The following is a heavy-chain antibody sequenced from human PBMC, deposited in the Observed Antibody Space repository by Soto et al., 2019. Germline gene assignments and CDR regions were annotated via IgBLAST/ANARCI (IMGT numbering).Heavy chain of an antibody. J-gene: IGHJ4*02. CDR3: ARDAVRPDY. V-gene: IGHV3-74*01. CDR2: INSDGSIT. CDR1: GFTFSSYA. D-gene: IGHD2-8*01. Sequence: GGSLRLSCAASGFTFSSYAMSWVRQAPGKGLEWVSAINSDGSITSYADSVKGRFTISRDNAKNTLYLQMNSLRAEDTAVYYCARDAVRPDYWGQGTLVTVSS.